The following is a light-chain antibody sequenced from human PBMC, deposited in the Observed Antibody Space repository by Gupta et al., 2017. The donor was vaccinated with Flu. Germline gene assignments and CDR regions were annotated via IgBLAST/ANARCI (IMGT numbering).Light chain of an antibody. Sequence: SLCERATINCNSSHSCCYSHNNNNYLTWYQQKPGQPPKLLISWASTRESGVPDRFSGRGSGTDFTLTITSLRAEDVAVYYCQQGLSIPHTFGQGTKMDIK. V-gene: IGKV4-1*01. CDR3: QQGLSIPHT. J-gene: IGKJ2*01. CDR1: HSCCYSHNNNNY. CDR2: WAS.